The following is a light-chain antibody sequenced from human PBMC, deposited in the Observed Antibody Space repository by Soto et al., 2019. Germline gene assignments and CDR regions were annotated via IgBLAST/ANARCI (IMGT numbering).Light chain of an antibody. V-gene: IGLV2-14*03. J-gene: IGLJ1*01. CDR1: SSDVGGYNY. CDR2: DVS. Sequence: QSVLTPPASVSGSPGQSITISCTGTSSDVGGYNYVSWYQHHPGKAPKLMIFDVSNRPSGVSNRFSGSKSGNTASLTISGLQPEDEADYYCSSYTTSNTRQIVFGTGTKVTV. CDR3: SSYTTSNTRQIV.